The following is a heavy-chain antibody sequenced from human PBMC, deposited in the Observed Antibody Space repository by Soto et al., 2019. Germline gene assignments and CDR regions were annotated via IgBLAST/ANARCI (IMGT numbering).Heavy chain of an antibody. CDR3: ARACSSSCLLGMDV. CDR2: ISAYNGNT. D-gene: IGHD2-2*01. V-gene: IGHV1-18*01. J-gene: IGHJ6*02. Sequence: QVQLVQSGAEVKKPGASVKVSCKTSGYTFTSYGISWVRQAPGQGLEWMAWISAYNGNTKYAQNLQGRVTMTTDTSTSTAYMELSSLRSDDTALYYCARACSSSCLLGMDVWGQGTTVTVSS. CDR1: GYTFTSYG.